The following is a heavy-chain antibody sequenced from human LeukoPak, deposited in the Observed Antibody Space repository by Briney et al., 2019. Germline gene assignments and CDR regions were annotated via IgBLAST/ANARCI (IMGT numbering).Heavy chain of an antibody. CDR3: ARDGGYYDSSGYSH. V-gene: IGHV4-59*01. D-gene: IGHD3-22*01. CDR1: GGSISSYY. Sequence: PSETLSLTCTVSGGSISSYYWSWIRQPPRKGLEWIGYIYYSGSTNYNPSLKSRVTISVDTSKNQFSLKLSSVTAADTAVYYCARDGGYYDSSGYSHWGQGTLVTVSS. CDR2: IYYSGST. J-gene: IGHJ4*02.